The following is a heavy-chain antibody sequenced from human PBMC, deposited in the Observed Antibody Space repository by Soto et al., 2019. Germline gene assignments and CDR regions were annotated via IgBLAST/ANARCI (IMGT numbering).Heavy chain of an antibody. CDR2: ISSTTNYK. J-gene: IGHJ3*02. Sequence: GGSLRLSCAASGLTFSSYSMNWVRQAPGKGLEWISSISSTTNYKYYADSVKGRFTISRDNAKNSLYLQMNSLRAEDTAVYYCARAPDYYDSSVHYYEPQEAAFDIWGQGTMVTVSS. D-gene: IGHD3-22*01. CDR1: GLTFSSYS. CDR3: ARAPDYYDSSVHYYEPQEAAFDI. V-gene: IGHV3-21*01.